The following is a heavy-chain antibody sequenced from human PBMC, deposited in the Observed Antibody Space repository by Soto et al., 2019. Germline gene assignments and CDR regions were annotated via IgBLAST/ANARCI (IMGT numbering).Heavy chain of an antibody. CDR2: IYYSGST. V-gene: IGHV4-59*01. J-gene: IGHJ3*02. CDR1: GGSISSYY. Sequence: SETLSLTCTVSGGSISSYYWSWIRQPPGKGLEWIGYIYYSGSTNYNPSLKSRVTISVDTSKDQFSLKLSSVTAADTAVYYCARAAGYYYDSSGYRVLAIWGQGTMVTVSS. D-gene: IGHD3-22*01. CDR3: ARAAGYYYDSSGYRVLAI.